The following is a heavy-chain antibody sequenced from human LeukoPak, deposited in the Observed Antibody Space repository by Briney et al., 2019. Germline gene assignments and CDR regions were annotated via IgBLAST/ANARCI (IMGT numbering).Heavy chain of an antibody. CDR3: ARGSRVMYYDFWSGYYSPFDY. V-gene: IGHV1-46*01. D-gene: IGHD3-3*01. Sequence: ASVKVSCKASGYTFTSYYMHWVRQAPGQGLEWMGIINPSGGSTSYAQKFQGRVTMTRDMSTSTVYMELSRLRSDDTAVYYCARGSRVMYYDFWSGYYSPFDYWAREPWSPSPQ. J-gene: IGHJ4*02. CDR1: GYTFTSYY. CDR2: INPSGGST.